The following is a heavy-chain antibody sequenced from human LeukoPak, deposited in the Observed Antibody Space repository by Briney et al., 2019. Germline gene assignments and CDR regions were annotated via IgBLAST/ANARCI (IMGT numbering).Heavy chain of an antibody. Sequence: ASETLSLTCTVSGGSNSSYYWSWIRQPPGKGLEWIGYIYYSGSTNYNPSLKSRVTISVDTSKNQFSLKLSSVTAADTAVYYCARGTEVFWSGSYYYYYYYMDVWGKGTTVTVSS. CDR1: GGSNSSYY. D-gene: IGHD3-3*01. J-gene: IGHJ6*03. CDR2: IYYSGST. CDR3: ARGTEVFWSGSYYYYYYYMDV. V-gene: IGHV4-59*01.